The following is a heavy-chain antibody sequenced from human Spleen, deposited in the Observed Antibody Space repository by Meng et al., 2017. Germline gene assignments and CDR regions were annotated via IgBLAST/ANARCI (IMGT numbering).Heavy chain of an antibody. D-gene: IGHD3-10*01. CDR1: GYTFNSYY. Sequence: ASVKVSCKASGYTFNSYYMHWLRQAAAQGLEGRGIINASGGSTSYGQKFQGRVTMTSETSTSTVYMELSSLRSADTAVYYCAREAPNYASGSYDYWGQGTLVTVSS. J-gene: IGHJ4*02. CDR3: AREAPNYASGSYDY. CDR2: INASGGST. V-gene: IGHV1-46*02.